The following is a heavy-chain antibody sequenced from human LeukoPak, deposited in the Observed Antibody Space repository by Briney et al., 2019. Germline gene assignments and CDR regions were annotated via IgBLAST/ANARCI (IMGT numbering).Heavy chain of an antibody. V-gene: IGHV3-21*01. J-gene: IGHJ4*02. CDR2: ISSRSTYI. D-gene: IGHD3-10*01. CDR3: ARELLDGSGSTPFDY. CDR1: GFTFSSYS. Sequence: GGSLRLSRAASGFTFSSYSMNWVRQAPGKGLEWVSSISSRSTYIYYADSVKGRFTISRDNAKNSLFLQMNSLRAEDTALYYCARELLDGSGSTPFDYWGQGTLVTVSS.